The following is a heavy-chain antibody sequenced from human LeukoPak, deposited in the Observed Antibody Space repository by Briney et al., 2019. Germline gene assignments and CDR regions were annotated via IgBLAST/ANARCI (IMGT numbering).Heavy chain of an antibody. CDR2: IIPIFGTA. V-gene: IGHV1-69*13. Sequence: ASVRVSCKASGGTFSSYAISWVRQAPGQGLEWMGGIIPIFGTANYAQKFQGRVTITADESTSTAYMELSSLRSEDTAVHYCVRDGGNRDGYNADYWGQGTLVTVSS. J-gene: IGHJ4*02. CDR1: GGTFSSYA. CDR3: VRDGGNRDGYNADY. D-gene: IGHD5-24*01.